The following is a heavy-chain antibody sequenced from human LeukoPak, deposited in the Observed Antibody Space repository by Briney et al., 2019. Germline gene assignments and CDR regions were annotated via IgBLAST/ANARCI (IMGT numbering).Heavy chain of an antibody. D-gene: IGHD6-13*01. CDR1: GGSISSSSYY. V-gene: IGHV4-39*07. J-gene: IGHJ6*03. CDR2: IYYSGST. Sequence: SETLSLTCTVSGGSISSSSYYWGWIRQPPGKGLEWIGSIYYSGSTYYNPSLKSRVTISVDTSKNQFSLKLSSVTAADTAVYYCARVAAAGYSHYYYYMDVWGKGTTVTISS. CDR3: ARVAAAGYSHYYYYMDV.